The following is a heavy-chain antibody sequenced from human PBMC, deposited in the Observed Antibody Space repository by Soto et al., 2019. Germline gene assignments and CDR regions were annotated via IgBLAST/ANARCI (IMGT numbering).Heavy chain of an antibody. Sequence: QLQLQESGPGLVKPSETLSLTCTVSGASISSTSYFWGWIRQPQGKGLEWVGSFYLSESTHYTPSINKPVPIAADTYRNRFPPRLSSLTAAGTAVYYSASGNSGAYRAWFDTWGQGPRVTVSS. J-gene: IGHJ5*02. CDR2: FYLSEST. CDR3: ASGNSGAYRAWFDT. CDR1: GASISSTSYF. D-gene: IGHD6-25*01. V-gene: IGHV4-39*01.